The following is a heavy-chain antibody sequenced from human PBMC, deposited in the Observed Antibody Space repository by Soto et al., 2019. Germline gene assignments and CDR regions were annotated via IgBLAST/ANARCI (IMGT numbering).Heavy chain of an antibody. D-gene: IGHD2-2*01. CDR2: ISGSGGST. V-gene: IGHV3-23*01. CDR1: GFTFSSYA. J-gene: IGHJ6*03. CDR3: AKAGYCSSATCATRYYYMDD. Sequence: EVQLLESGGGLVQPGGSLRLSCAASGFTFSSYAMGWVRQAPGKGLEWVSAISGSGGSTYYADSVKGRFTISRDNSKNTLYLQMNSLRAEDTAVYYCAKAGYCSSATCATRYYYMDDWGKGTTVTVSS.